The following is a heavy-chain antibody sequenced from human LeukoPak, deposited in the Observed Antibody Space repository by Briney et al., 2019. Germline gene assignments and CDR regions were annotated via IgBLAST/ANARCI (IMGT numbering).Heavy chain of an antibody. CDR2: IYTSGST. J-gene: IGHJ6*03. CDR1: GGSISSYY. V-gene: IGHV4-4*07. CDR3: ARDLNYYDSSGYSYYYYYMDV. D-gene: IGHD3-22*01. Sequence: PSETLSLTCTVSGGSISSYYWSWIRQPAGKGLEWIGRIYTSGSTNYNPSLKSRVTMSVDTSKNQFSLKLSSVTAADTAVYYCARDLNYYDSSGYSYYYYYMDVWGKGTTVTVSS.